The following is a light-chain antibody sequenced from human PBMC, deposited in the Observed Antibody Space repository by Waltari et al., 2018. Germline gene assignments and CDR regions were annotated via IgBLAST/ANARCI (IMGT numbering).Light chain of an antibody. Sequence: QSALTQPPSASGSPGQSVTISCPGTSTDIGCYNFVSWSQAHPGKAPKPLMYEVSERPSAVPDRFSGAKSGITASLTVFGLQTEDEADYYCASFAGSNTLFGGGTKLTVL. CDR2: EVS. V-gene: IGLV2-8*01. J-gene: IGLJ2*01. CDR3: ASFAGSNTL. CDR1: STDIGCYNF.